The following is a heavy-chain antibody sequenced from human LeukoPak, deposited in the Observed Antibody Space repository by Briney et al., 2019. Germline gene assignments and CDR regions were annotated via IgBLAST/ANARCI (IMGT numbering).Heavy chain of an antibody. D-gene: IGHD6-13*01. CDR3: ARARIAAAGTAANAFDI. V-gene: IGHV4-30-2*01. CDR1: GGSISSGGYY. Sequence: SETLSLTCTVSGGSISSGGYYWSWIRQPPGKGLEWIGYIYHSGSTYYNPSLKSRVTISVDRSKNQFSLKLSSVTAADTAVYYCARARIAAAGTAANAFDIWGQGTMVTVSS. CDR2: IYHSGST. J-gene: IGHJ3*02.